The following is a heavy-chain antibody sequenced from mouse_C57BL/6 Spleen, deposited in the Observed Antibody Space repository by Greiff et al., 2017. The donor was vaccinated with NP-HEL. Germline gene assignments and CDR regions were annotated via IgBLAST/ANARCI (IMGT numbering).Heavy chain of an antibody. Sequence: LQQSGAELVKPGASVQMSCKASGYTFTSYNMHWVKQTPRQNLDWIVAIYPGHGATSYNQQFKGKATLTVDKSSSTAYMQLSSLTSEDSAVYYCARKYYDYGIARYFDDWGKGTTLTVSS. CDR3: ARKYYDYGIARYFDD. J-gene: IGHJ2*01. V-gene: IGHV1-12*01. CDR1: GYTFTSYN. D-gene: IGHD2-4*01. CDR2: IYPGHGAT.